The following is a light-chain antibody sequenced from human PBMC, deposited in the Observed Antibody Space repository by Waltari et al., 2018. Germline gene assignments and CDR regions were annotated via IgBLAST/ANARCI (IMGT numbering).Light chain of an antibody. Sequence: EVVLTQSPVTLSLAAGERATLSCRASESVSNYLAWYQQKPGQSPRLLIYDTSKMATGIPARFSGSGYGTDFTLTINNLEAEDFALYYCQQGSILPLTFGGGTNVEIK. CDR1: ESVSNY. CDR2: DTS. V-gene: IGKV3-11*01. CDR3: QQGSILPLT. J-gene: IGKJ4*01.